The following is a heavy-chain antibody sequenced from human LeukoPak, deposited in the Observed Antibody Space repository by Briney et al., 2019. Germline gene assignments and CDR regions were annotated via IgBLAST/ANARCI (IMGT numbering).Heavy chain of an antibody. D-gene: IGHD5-12*01. CDR2: ISYSGST. CDR1: GGSISSSNYY. CDR3: ARDRHKLVDIVAGTLDY. J-gene: IGHJ4*02. Sequence: SETLSLTCTVSGGSISSSNYYWGWIRQPTGKGLEWIGYISYSGSTYYNPSLKSRVTISVDTSKNQFSLKLSSVTAADTAVYYCARDRHKLVDIVAGTLDYWGQGTLVTVSS. V-gene: IGHV4-39*07.